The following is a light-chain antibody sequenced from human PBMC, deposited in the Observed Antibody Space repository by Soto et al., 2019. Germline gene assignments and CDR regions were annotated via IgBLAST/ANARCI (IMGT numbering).Light chain of an antibody. CDR1: SSDIGHYDY. J-gene: IGLJ1*01. V-gene: IGLV2-14*03. Sequence: QSALTQPASVSGSPGQSITISCTGTSSDIGHYDYVSWYQQHPGKAPRLMIYHVTYRPSGVSNRYSGSKSGNSASLTISGLQADDEADYYCCSLTTSHTYVFGSGTKVTVL. CDR2: HVT. CDR3: CSLTTSHTYV.